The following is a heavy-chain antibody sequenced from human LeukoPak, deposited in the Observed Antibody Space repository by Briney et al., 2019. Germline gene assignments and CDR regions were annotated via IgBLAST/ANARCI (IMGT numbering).Heavy chain of an antibody. CDR3: ARDLGGNSFFDY. D-gene: IGHD4-23*01. V-gene: IGHV3-21*01. CDR1: GFTFSSYS. J-gene: IGHJ4*02. CDR2: ISSSSSYI. Sequence: GGSLRLSFAASGFTFSSYSMNWVRRAPGKGLKWVSSISSSSSYIYYADSVKGRFTISRDNAKNSLYLQMNSLRAEDTAVYYCARDLGGNSFFDYWGQGTLVTVSS.